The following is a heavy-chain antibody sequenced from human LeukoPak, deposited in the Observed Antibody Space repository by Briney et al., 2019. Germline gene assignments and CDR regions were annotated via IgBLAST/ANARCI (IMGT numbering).Heavy chain of an antibody. Sequence: GGSLRLSCAASGFTFSDYDMSWIRQAPGKGLEWVGRIKSKTDGGTTDYAAPVKGRFTISRDDSKNTLYLQMNSLKTEDTAVYYCTTRVRSSGCFYYWGQGTLVTVSS. V-gene: IGHV3-15*01. CDR1: GFTFSDYD. CDR2: IKSKTDGGTT. CDR3: TTRVRSSGCFYY. J-gene: IGHJ4*02. D-gene: IGHD6-19*01.